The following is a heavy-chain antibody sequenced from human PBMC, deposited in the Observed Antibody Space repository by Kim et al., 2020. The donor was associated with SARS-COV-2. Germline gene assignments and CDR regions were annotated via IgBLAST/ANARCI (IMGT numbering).Heavy chain of an antibody. D-gene: IGHD3-22*01. J-gene: IGHJ6*02. Sequence: GGSLRLSCAASGFNLSSFGMHWVRQAPGKGLEWVAVIWYDGSNKHYADPVKGRFTISRDKYKNTLYLQMNSLRAEDTAVYYCAREGNYDDSSGSVYQYAMDVWGQGTTVTVSS. CDR3: AREGNYDDSSGSVYQYAMDV. CDR2: IWYDGSNK. V-gene: IGHV3-33*01. CDR1: GFNLSSFG.